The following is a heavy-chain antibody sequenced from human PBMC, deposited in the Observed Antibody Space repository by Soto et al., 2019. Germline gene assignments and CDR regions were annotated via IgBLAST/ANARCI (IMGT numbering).Heavy chain of an antibody. Sequence: SETLSLTCAVYGGSFSRYYWNWIRQPPGEGLEWIGEINHSGSTNYNPSLKSRVTISVDTSRNQFSLKLSSVTAADTAVYYCARGLSITNTFYYYYAMDVWGQGTTVTVSS. V-gene: IGHV4-34*01. CDR2: INHSGST. D-gene: IGHD2-8*01. J-gene: IGHJ6*02. CDR1: GGSFSRYY. CDR3: ARGLSITNTFYYYYAMDV.